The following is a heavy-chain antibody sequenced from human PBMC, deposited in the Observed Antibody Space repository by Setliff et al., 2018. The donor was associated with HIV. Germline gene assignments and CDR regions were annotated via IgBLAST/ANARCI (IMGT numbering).Heavy chain of an antibody. D-gene: IGHD3-16*01. J-gene: IGHJ4*02. V-gene: IGHV3-21*01. CDR3: TRGGTTVGKYDY. Sequence: GGSLRLSCAASDFTFTFYSMNWVRQAPGAGLEWVSSINPDSGYIYYADSVKGRFTISRDNAKKSLYLQMNSLTAEDTAVYYCTRGGTTVGKYDYWGPGPLVTVSS. CDR1: DFTFTFYS. CDR2: INPDSGYI.